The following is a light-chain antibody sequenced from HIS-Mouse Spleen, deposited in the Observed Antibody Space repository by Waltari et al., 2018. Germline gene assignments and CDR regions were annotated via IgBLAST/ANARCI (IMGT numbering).Light chain of an antibody. CDR2: DVS. V-gene: IGLV2-11*01. CDR1: SSDVGGYNY. J-gene: IGLJ1*01. CDR3: CSYAGSYTGV. Sequence: QSALTQPRSVSGSPGQSVTISCTGTSSDVGGYNYVSWYQQHPGNAPKLMIYDVSKRPSGVPDRFSGSKSGNTASLTISGLQAEDEADYYCCSYAGSYTGVFGTGTKVTVL.